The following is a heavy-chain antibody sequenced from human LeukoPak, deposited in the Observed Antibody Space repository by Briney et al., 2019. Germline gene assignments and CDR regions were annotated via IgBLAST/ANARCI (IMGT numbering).Heavy chain of an antibody. V-gene: IGHV3-7*01. CDR1: GFTFSNHW. CDR3: ARGPGYGSRSDYLDY. CDR2: INKDGSVK. D-gene: IGHD3-10*01. J-gene: IGHJ4*02. Sequence: PGGSLTLSCAASGFTFSNHWMTWVRQAPEKELEWVADINKDGSVKNQVDSVKGRFTISRDNAKNALYLQMNSLTTEDTAVYYCARGPGYGSRSDYLDYWGQGILVTVSS.